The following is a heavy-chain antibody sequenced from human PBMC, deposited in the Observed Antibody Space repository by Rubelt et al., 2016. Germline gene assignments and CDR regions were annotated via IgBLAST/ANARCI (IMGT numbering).Heavy chain of an antibody. CDR1: GGSFSGYY. J-gene: IGHJ6*02. Sequence: QVQLQQWGAGLLKPSETLSLTCAVYGGSFSGYYWSWIRQPPGKGLEWIGEIKHSGSTNYNPSLKSRVPISVATSKNQFSLKLSSVTAADTAVYYCASSIFGVVACMDVWGQGTTVTVSS. V-gene: IGHV4-34*01. CDR3: ASSIFGVVACMDV. CDR2: IKHSGST. D-gene: IGHD3-3*01.